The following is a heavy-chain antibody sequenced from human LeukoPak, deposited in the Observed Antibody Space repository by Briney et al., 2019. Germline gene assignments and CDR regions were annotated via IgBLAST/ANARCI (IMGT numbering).Heavy chain of an antibody. CDR1: GFTFSSYA. J-gene: IGHJ4*02. V-gene: IGHV3-11*04. CDR2: ISSSGSTV. Sequence: PGGSLRLSCAASGFTFSSYAMSWIRQAPGKGLEWVSYISSSGSTVYYADSVKGRFTISRDNAKNSLNLQMNSLRAEDTAVYYCARDFGNWNFDYWGQGTLVTVSS. CDR3: ARDFGNWNFDY. D-gene: IGHD1-20*01.